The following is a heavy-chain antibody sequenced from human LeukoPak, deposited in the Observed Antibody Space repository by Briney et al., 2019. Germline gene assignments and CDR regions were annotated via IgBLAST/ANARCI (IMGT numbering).Heavy chain of an antibody. CDR3: AKVWSYYDFWSGYT. V-gene: IGHV3-23*01. D-gene: IGHD3-3*01. CDR2: ISGSGGST. CDR1: GFTFSSYA. J-gene: IGHJ5*02. Sequence: GGSLRLSCAASGFTFSSYAMSWVRQAPGKGLEWVSAISGSGGSTYYADSVKGRFTISRDNSKNTLYLQMNSPRAEDTAVYYCAKVWSYYDFWSGYTWGQGTLVTVSS.